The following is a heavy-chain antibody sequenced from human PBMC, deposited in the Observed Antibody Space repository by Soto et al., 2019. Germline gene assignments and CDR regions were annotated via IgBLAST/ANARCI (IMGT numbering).Heavy chain of an antibody. J-gene: IGHJ6*02. CDR1: GVTFGEFV. V-gene: IGHV3-23*01. Sequence: LILCSATSGVTFGEFVRRWVRPTPGKGLEWVSTITSTGGDTYYTDSVKGRFTISRDNSKNTLYLQMSSLRAEDTALYYCTKASSDRHHMDVWGQGTTVTGSS. CDR2: ITSTGGDT. CDR3: TKASSDRHHMDV.